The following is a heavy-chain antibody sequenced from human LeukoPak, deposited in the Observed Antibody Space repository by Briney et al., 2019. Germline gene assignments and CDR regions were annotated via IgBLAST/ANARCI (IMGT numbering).Heavy chain of an antibody. J-gene: IGHJ6*02. CDR2: ISGSGGST. CDR3: ARDREAASIFGLDYYYGMDV. D-gene: IGHD3-3*01. Sequence: GGSLRLSCAASGFTFSSYAMSWVRQAPGKGLEWVSAISGSGGSTYYADSVKGRFTISRDNSKNTLYLQMNSLRAEDTAVYYCARDREAASIFGLDYYYGMDVWGQGTTVTVSS. CDR1: GFTFSSYA. V-gene: IGHV3-23*01.